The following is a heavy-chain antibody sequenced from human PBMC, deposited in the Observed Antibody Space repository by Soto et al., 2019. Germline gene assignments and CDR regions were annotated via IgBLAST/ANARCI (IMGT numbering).Heavy chain of an antibody. D-gene: IGHD2-15*01. V-gene: IGHV4-39*01. Sequence: PXETLSITCTVAGGSGNSSPYYWGWIRQSPGKGLEWLGNIYYGGSTYYNPSLKSRVAISFDTSKNQISLKLTSLTAADTAVYFCASGDVIGVAADRWGQGTLVTVSS. CDR2: IYYGGST. CDR1: GGSGNSSPYY. CDR3: ASGDVIGVAADR. J-gene: IGHJ5*02.